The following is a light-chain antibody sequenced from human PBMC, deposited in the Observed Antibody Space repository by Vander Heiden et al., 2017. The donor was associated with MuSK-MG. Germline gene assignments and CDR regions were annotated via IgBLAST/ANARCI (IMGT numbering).Light chain of an antibody. CDR2: SNS. V-gene: IGLV1-40*01. Sequence: QSVLTQPPSVSGAPGQRVTIPCTGSSSNIGAGYDVHWYQQFPGTAPKLFIYSNSNRPSGVPDRFSGSKSGASASLAISGLQAEDEADYYCQSYDSSLSGVIFGGGTKLTVL. CDR3: QSYDSSLSGVI. CDR1: SSNIGAGYD. J-gene: IGLJ2*01.